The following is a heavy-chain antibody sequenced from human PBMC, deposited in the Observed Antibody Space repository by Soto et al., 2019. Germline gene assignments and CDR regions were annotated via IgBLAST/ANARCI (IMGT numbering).Heavy chain of an antibody. Sequence: GGSLRLSCAASGFTFSSYGMHWVRQAPGKGLEWVAVIWYDGSNKYYADSVKGRLTISRDNSKNTLYLQMNSLRAEDTAVYYCVRGGYCSSTSCYALDYWGQGTLVTVSS. CDR1: GFTFSSYG. CDR2: IWYDGSNK. CDR3: VRGGYCSSTSCYALDY. D-gene: IGHD2-2*01. V-gene: IGHV3-33*01. J-gene: IGHJ4*02.